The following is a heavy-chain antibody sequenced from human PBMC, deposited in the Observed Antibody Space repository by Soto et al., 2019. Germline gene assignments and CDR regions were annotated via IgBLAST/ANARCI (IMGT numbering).Heavy chain of an antibody. V-gene: IGHV3-23*01. Sequence: EVQLLESGGGLVQPGGSLRLSCAASGFTFSNYAMSWVRQAPGKGLEWVSAISGSGGTTYYADSVKGRFTISRDNSKNMQYMQMNLLRAENTAVYYCANGGGSRSYTWYYCDYWGQGTLVTVSS. J-gene: IGHJ4*02. CDR1: GFTFSNYA. CDR3: ANGGGSRSYTWYYCDY. CDR2: ISGSGGTT. D-gene: IGHD3-10*01.